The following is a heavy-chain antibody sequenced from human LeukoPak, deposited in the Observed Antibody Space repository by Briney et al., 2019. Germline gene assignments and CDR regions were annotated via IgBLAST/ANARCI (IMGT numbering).Heavy chain of an antibody. J-gene: IGHJ4*02. CDR3: AVLAAAGHGVDY. CDR2: INPSGGST. D-gene: IGHD6-13*01. Sequence: ASVKVSCEASGYTFTSYYMHWVRQAPGQGLEWMGIINPSGGSTSYAQKFQGRVTMTRDTSTSTVYMELSSLRSEDTAVYYCAVLAAAGHGVDYWGQGTLVTVSS. V-gene: IGHV1-46*01. CDR1: GYTFTSYY.